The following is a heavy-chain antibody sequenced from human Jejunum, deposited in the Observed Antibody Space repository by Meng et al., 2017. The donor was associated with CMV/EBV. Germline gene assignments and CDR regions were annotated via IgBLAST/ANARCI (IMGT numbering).Heavy chain of an antibody. Sequence: DYYMRWIRHAPVKGMEWVSYISSRGSNIYSADSVKGRFPSSRDNAKNSLYLQMNSLRAEDRAVYYCARSKKTFNYDTSGPDAFDIWGQGTMVTVSS. CDR3: ARSKKTFNYDTSGPDAFDI. CDR1: DYY. D-gene: IGHD3-22*01. V-gene: IGHV3-11*01. J-gene: IGHJ3*02. CDR2: ISSRGSNI.